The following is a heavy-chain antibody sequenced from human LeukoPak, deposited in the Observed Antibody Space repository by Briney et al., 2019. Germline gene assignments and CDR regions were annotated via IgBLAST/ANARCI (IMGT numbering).Heavy chain of an antibody. CDR1: GYTFTGYY. D-gene: IGHD3-22*01. CDR3: ASGSITMIVGTIDI. J-gene: IGHJ3*02. Sequence: SVKVSCKASGYTFTGYYIHWVRQAPGQGLEWMGGIIPIFGTANYAQKFQGGVTITADESTSTAYMELSSLRSEDTAVYYCASGSITMIVGTIDIWGQGTMVTVSS. V-gene: IGHV1-69*13. CDR2: IIPIFGTA.